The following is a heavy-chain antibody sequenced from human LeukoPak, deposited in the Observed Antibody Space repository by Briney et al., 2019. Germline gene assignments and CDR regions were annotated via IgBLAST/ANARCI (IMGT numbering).Heavy chain of an antibody. J-gene: IGHJ2*01. CDR3: ARGQRTTVTTLWYFDL. CDR1: GFTFDDYA. CDR2: VTWNSGGT. Sequence: GGSLRLSCAASGFTFDDYAMLGVRQPPGKGLEWVSGVTWNSGGTGYADSVKGRFTICRDNAENFVDLQMNSLRAEDTALYYCARGQRTTVTTLWYFDLWGRGTLVTVSS. D-gene: IGHD4-17*01. V-gene: IGHV3-9*01.